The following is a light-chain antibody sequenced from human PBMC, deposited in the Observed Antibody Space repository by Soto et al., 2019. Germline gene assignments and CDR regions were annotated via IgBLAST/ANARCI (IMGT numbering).Light chain of an antibody. CDR1: SSDVGGYNY. V-gene: IGLV2-14*01. CDR3: SSYTSSSTSHVV. J-gene: IGLJ2*01. Sequence: QSALTQTASVSGSPGQSITISCTGTSSDVGGYNYVSWYQQHPGKAPKLMIYEVSNRPSGVSNRFSGSKSGNTASLTISGLQAEDEADYYCSSYTSSSTSHVVFGGGTKLTVL. CDR2: EVS.